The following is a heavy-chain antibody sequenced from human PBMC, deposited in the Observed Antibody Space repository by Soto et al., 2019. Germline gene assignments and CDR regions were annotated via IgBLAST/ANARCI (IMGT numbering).Heavy chain of an antibody. V-gene: IGHV4-59*01. CDR2: IYYSGST. CDR3: ARVGGYYDILTGYPYYFDY. Sequence: PSETLSLTCTVSGGSISSYYWSWIRQPPGKGLEWIGYIYYSGSTNYNPSLKSRVTISVDTSKNQFSLKLSSVTAADTAVYYCARVGGYYDILTGYPYYFDYWGQGTLVTVSS. J-gene: IGHJ4*02. CDR1: GGSISSYY. D-gene: IGHD3-9*01.